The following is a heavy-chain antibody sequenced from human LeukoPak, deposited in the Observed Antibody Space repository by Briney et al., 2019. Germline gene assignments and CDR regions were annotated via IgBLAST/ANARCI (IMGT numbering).Heavy chain of an antibody. D-gene: IGHD2-21*01. V-gene: IGHV3-30*02. CDR3: ANFAVGCARCAFDI. CDR1: GFTFSSYG. Sequence: GGSLRLSCAASGFTFSSYGMHWVRQAPGNGLAWVAFIRYDGSNKYYADSVKGRFTISRDNSKNTLYLQMNSLRAEDTAVYYCANFAVGCARCAFDIWGQGTMVTVSS. J-gene: IGHJ3*02. CDR2: IRYDGSNK.